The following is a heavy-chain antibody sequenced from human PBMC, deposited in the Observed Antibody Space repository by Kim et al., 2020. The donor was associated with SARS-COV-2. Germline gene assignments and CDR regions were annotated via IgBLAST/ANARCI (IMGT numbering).Heavy chain of an antibody. J-gene: IGHJ3*02. CDR2: ISSSSSYI. Sequence: GGSLRLSCAASGFTFSSYSMNWVRQAPGKGLEWVSSISSSSSYIYYADSVKGRFTISRDNAKNSLYLQMNSLRAEDTAVYYCARLRGVFVGPDAFDIWGQGTMVTVSS. CDR3: ARLRGVFVGPDAFDI. D-gene: IGHD3-3*01. CDR1: GFTFSSYS. V-gene: IGHV3-21*01.